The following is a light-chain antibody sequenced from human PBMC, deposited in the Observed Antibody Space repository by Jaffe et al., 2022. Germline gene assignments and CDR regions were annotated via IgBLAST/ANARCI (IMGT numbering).Light chain of an antibody. Sequence: QSALTQPASVSGSPGQSITISCTGTSSDVGGYNSVSWYQQHPGKAPKVMIYDVTNRPSGVSNRFSGSKSGNTASLTISGLQAEDEADYYCGSYRKTDTSHVVFGGGTKLTVL. V-gene: IGLV2-14*03. CDR1: SSDVGGYNS. J-gene: IGLJ2*01. CDR2: DVT. CDR3: GSYRKTDTSHVV.